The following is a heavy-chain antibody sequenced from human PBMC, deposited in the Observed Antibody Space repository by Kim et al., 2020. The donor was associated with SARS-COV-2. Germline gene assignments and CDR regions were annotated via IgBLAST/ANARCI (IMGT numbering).Heavy chain of an antibody. CDR2: IFRGGST. D-gene: IGHD4-4*01. CDR3: ARDPVADGYSFFDY. CDR1: GLTFTSNH. V-gene: IGHV3-53*01. J-gene: IGHJ4*02. Sequence: GGSLRLSCAVSGLTFTSNHMTWIRQAPGRGLEWVSVIFRGGSTYYAPSVQGRFTVSRDYYKNTLSHQMNSLRAEDTAIYYCARDPVADGYSFFDYWGQGTLVTVSS.